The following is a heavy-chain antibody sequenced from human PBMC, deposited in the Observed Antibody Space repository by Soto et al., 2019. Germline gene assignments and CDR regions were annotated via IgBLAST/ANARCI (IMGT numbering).Heavy chain of an antibody. D-gene: IGHD1-26*01. CDR2: VSAYNGAT. J-gene: IGHJ5*02. Sequence: ASLKVSCKASGDTFSTYSFTWVRQAPGQGPEWMGWVSAYNGATYLAQKFQDRLTVTTETSTGTAYMELRSLRSDDTAVYYCARVQINPSASRRFDPWGQGTRVTVSS. CDR3: ARVQINPSASRRFDP. CDR1: GDTFSTYS. V-gene: IGHV1-18*01.